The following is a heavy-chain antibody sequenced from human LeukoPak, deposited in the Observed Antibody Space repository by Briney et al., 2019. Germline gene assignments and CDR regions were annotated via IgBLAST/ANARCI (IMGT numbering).Heavy chain of an antibody. V-gene: IGHV3-30*01. Sequence: GGSLRLSCAASGFTFSSYAMHWVRQAPGKGLEWVGVILYDGSMKYYADSVKGRFTISRDNSKNTLYLQMNGLRAEDTAVYYCARDPRGPTGYDSSGRDSFDYWGQGTLVTVSS. CDR3: ARDPRGPTGYDSSGRDSFDY. CDR2: ILYDGSMK. CDR1: GFTFSSYA. D-gene: IGHD3-22*01. J-gene: IGHJ4*02.